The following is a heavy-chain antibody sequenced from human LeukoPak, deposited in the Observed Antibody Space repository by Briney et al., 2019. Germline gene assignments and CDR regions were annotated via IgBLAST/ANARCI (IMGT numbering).Heavy chain of an antibody. CDR3: AKNGGYDFLPFFDN. V-gene: IGHV3-23*01. D-gene: IGHD5-12*01. Sequence: HPGGSLRLSCAASGFTFSSYAMSWVRQAPGKGLECVSAISGSGGDTKYVDSVKGRFTISRDNSKNTLYLQMNSLRAEDTAVYYCAKNGGYDFLPFFDNWGRGTLVTVSS. CDR2: ISGSGGDT. CDR1: GFTFSSYA. J-gene: IGHJ4*02.